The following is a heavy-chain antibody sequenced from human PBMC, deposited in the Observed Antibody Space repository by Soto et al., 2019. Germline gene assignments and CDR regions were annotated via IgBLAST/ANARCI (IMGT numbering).Heavy chain of an antibody. CDR3: AAELYSGGRCCSFDI. CDR1: GVIFNNSA. Sequence: QMQVVQSGPEVKKPGTSMTVSCKTSGVIFNNSAVQWVRQARGQRLEWLGYIIIAGGGTKYSQNLQGKITITRDMSTNTAYMELSSLRSEDTAIYYCAAELYSGGRCCSFDIWGQGTMITVSS. D-gene: IGHD2-15*01. V-gene: IGHV1-58*01. CDR2: IIIAGGGT. J-gene: IGHJ3*02.